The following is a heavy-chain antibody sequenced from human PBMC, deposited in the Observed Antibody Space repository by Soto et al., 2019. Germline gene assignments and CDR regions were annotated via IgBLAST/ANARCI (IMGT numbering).Heavy chain of an antibody. CDR1: FSMYS. CDR3: TRDQGGSYDSWFDP. Sequence: EVQVVESGGGLVKPGGSLRLSCNFSFSMYSMDWVRQAPGKGLEWVASISSGSDFIKYADSVKGRFTISRDNTKNSVSLQMSSLRVEDTGMYYCTRDQGGSYDSWFDPWGRGGLVTVSS. D-gene: IGHD1-26*01. CDR2: ISSGSDFI. V-gene: IGHV3-21*02. J-gene: IGHJ5*02.